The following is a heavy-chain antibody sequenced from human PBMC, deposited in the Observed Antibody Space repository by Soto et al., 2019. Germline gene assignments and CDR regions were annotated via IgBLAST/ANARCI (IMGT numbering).Heavy chain of an antibody. CDR3: ARVSPLSVTTIYYYYGMDV. J-gene: IGHJ6*02. Sequence: SETLSLTCVVSGGSLSSYYWSWIRQPLGKGLEWIGYIYYSGSTNYNPSLKSRVTISVDTSKNQFSLKLSSVTAADTAVYYCARVSPLSVTTIYYYYGMDVWGQGTTVTVSS. D-gene: IGHD4-17*01. CDR2: IYYSGST. V-gene: IGHV4-59*01. CDR1: GGSLSSYY.